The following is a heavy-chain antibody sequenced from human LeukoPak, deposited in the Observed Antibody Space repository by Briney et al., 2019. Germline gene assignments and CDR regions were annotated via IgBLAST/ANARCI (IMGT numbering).Heavy chain of an antibody. CDR1: GGSISSGGYS. J-gene: IGHJ6*03. D-gene: IGHD2-15*01. CDR3: ARGSGPRYYYYMDV. CDR2: IYYSGST. V-gene: IGHV4-30-4*07. Sequence: SETLSLTCTVSGGSISSGGYSWGWIRQPPGKGLEWIGYIYYSGSTYYNPSLKSRVTISVDTSKNQFSLKLSSVTAADTAVYYCARGSGPRYYYYMDVWGKGTTVTVPS.